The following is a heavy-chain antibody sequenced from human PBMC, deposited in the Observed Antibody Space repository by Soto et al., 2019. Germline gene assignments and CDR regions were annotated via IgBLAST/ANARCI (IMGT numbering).Heavy chain of an antibody. D-gene: IGHD3-3*01. CDR2: IDWDDAK. CDR1: GFSLSTSRVS. V-gene: IGHV2-70*17. J-gene: IGHJ4*02. Sequence: SGPTLVNPTQTLTLACPFSGFSLSTSRVSVTWIRQPPGKALEWLARIDWDDAKFFNTSLKTRLTVSKDTSKNQVVLTMTHMDPVDTATYYCARMIFGRSGEYYFDYWGQGILVTVSS. CDR3: ARMIFGRSGEYYFDY.